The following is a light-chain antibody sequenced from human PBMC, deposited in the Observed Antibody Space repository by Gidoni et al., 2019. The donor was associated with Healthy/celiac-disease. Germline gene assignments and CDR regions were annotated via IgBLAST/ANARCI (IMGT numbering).Light chain of an antibody. CDR3: QQYGSSPYT. Sequence: EIVLTQSPGTLSLSPGASATLSCRASQSVSSSYLAWYQQKPGQAPRLLIYGASSRATGIPDRFSGSGSGTDLTLTISRLEPEDFAVYYCQQYGSSPYTFGQGTKLEIK. J-gene: IGKJ2*01. CDR2: GAS. CDR1: QSVSSSY. V-gene: IGKV3-20*01.